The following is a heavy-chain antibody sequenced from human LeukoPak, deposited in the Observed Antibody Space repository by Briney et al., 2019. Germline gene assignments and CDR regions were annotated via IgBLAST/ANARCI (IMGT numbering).Heavy chain of an antibody. CDR2: IKQDGSEK. V-gene: IGHV3-7*01. D-gene: IGHD2-2*01. Sequence: PGGSLRLSCAASGLTFSSYWMSWVRQAPGKGLEGVANIKQDGSEKYYVDSVKGRFTISRDNAKNSLYLQMNSLRAEDTAVYYCARTGVVPAAITAFDIWGQGTMVTVSS. CDR1: GLTFSSYW. CDR3: ARTGVVPAAITAFDI. J-gene: IGHJ3*02.